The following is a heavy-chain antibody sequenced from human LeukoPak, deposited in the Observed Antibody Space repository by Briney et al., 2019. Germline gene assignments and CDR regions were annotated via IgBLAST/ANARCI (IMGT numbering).Heavy chain of an antibody. D-gene: IGHD1-1*01. CDR1: GYTFTGHY. CDR3: ARAGDYYYYAMDV. Sequence: GASVKVSCKASGYTFTGHYMHWVRQAPGQGLEWMGWINPNSGGTNYAQKFQGRVTMTRDTSISTAYMELSRLRSDDTAVYYCARAGDYYYYAMDVWGQGTRSPSP. V-gene: IGHV1-2*02. CDR2: INPNSGGT. J-gene: IGHJ6*02.